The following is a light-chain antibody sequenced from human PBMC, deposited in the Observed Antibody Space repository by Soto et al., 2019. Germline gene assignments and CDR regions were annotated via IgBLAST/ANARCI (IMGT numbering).Light chain of an antibody. Sequence: QSVLTQPPSVSGAPGQRVTISCTGSSSNIGTGYDVHWYQQLPGTAPKLLIYGNTNRPSGVPDRFSGSKSGTSASLTISGLQPEDEADYYCNSYTNRYTFVLGTGTKLTVL. V-gene: IGLV1-40*01. J-gene: IGLJ1*01. CDR1: SSNIGTGYD. CDR2: GNT. CDR3: NSYTNRYTFV.